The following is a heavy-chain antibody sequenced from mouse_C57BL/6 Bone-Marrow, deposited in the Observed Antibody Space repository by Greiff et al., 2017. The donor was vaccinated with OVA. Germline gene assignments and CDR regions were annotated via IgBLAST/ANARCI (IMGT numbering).Heavy chain of an antibody. V-gene: IGHV5-6*02. D-gene: IGHD4-1*01. CDR1: GFTFSSYG. CDR2: ISSGGSYT. CDR3: ARQKGGTGTSFAY. Sequence: EVMLVESGGDLVKPGGSLKLSCAASGFTFSSYGMSWVRQTPDKRLEWVATISSGGSYTYYPDSVKGRFTISRDNAKNTLYLQMSSLKSEDTAMYYCARQKGGTGTSFAYWGQGTLVTVSA. J-gene: IGHJ3*01.